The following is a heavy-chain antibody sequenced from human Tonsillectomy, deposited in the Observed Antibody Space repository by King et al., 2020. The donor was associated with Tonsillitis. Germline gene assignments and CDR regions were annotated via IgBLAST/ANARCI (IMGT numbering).Heavy chain of an antibody. J-gene: IGHJ4*02. D-gene: IGHD2/OR15-2a*01. V-gene: IGHV1-69*01. CDR1: GGSFSSYA. CDR3: ARCSTTMTTLYYFDY. CDR2: IIPIFGTA. Sequence: QLVQSGAEVKKPVSSVKVSCKASGGSFSSYAISWVRPAPGQGLEWKGGIIPIFGTAHYAQKFQGRVTITADESTSPAYMAPSSLRSEDTAVYYCARCSTTMTTLYYFDYWGQGTLVTVSS.